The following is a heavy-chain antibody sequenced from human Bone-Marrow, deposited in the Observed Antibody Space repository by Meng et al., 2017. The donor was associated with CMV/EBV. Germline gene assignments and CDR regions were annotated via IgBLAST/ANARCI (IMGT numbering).Heavy chain of an antibody. V-gene: IGHV1-2*02. J-gene: IGHJ4*02. CDR2: INPNSDAT. CDR3: ARDNAGNSFEY. D-gene: IGHD6-13*01. CDR1: GYSFTDYY. Sequence: QVHLVQSGAEVKKPGASMKVSCKASGYSFTDYYIHWVRQAPGQGLEWMGWINPNSDATRYSQKFQGRVTMTRDTSITTLYMELGRLTSDDTAVYYCARDNAGNSFEYWGQGTLGHRLL.